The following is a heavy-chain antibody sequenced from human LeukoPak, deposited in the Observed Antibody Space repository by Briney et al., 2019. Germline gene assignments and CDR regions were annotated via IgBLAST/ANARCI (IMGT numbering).Heavy chain of an antibody. CDR1: GFTFSSYA. CDR3: ARVSDYYGSGSQPGTTHYFDY. D-gene: IGHD3-10*01. J-gene: IGHJ4*02. Sequence: HPGGSLRLSCAASGFTFSSYAMSWVRQAPGKGLEWVANIKQDGSEKYYVDSVEGRFTISRDNAKKSLYLHMNSLRAEDTAVYYCARVSDYYGSGSQPGTTHYFDYWGQGTLVTVSS. V-gene: IGHV3-7*01. CDR2: IKQDGSEK.